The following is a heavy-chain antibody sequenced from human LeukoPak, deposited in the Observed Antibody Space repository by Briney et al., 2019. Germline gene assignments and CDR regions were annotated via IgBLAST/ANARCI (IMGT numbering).Heavy chain of an antibody. D-gene: IGHD5-12*01. V-gene: IGHV1-2*02. J-gene: IGHJ4*02. CDR3: ARGWDGYETYFDN. Sequence: ASVKASCKASGYTFSDYYLHWVRQAPGQGLEWMGWINPKSGGTKNEQKFQGRVTLTRDTSISTAYMELTRLTSDDTAVYFCARGWDGYETYFDNWAQGTLVTVSS. CDR2: INPKSGGT. CDR1: GYTFSDYY.